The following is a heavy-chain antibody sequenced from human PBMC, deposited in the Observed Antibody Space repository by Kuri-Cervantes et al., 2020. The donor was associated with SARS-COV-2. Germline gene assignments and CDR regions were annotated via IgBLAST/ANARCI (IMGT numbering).Heavy chain of an antibody. CDR3: ARAAGPAARTSWFDP. V-gene: IGHV4-61*02. Sequence: SETLSLTCTVSGGSISSGSYYWSWIRQPAGKGLEWIGRIYTSGSTNYNPSLKSRVTISVDTSKNQFSLKLSSVTAADTAVYYRARAAGPAARTSWFDPWGQGTLVTVSS. CDR1: GGSISSGSYY. D-gene: IGHD2-2*01. CDR2: IYTSGST. J-gene: IGHJ5*02.